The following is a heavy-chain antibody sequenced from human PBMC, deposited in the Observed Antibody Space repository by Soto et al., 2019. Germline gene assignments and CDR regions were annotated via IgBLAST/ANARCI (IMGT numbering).Heavy chain of an antibody. V-gene: IGHV3-23*01. CDR3: SQGRLSCDV. CDR2: VSANADGT. Sequence: GGSLRLSCATSGFMFRNYAMNWVRQAPGKGLEWVSFVSANADGTFYADSVKGRFSISRDNSKNILYLQMNNLRVEDTAIYYCSQGRLSCDVWGPRTLVPV. CDR1: GFMFRNYA. D-gene: IGHD2-21*02. J-gene: IGHJ4*02.